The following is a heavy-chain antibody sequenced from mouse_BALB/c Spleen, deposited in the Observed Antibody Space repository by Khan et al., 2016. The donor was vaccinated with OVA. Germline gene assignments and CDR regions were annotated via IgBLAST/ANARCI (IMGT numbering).Heavy chain of an antibody. J-gene: IGHJ3*01. Sequence: VHLVESGAELVRPGSSVKISCKTSGYAFSNYWMNWVKQRPGQGLEWIGQIYPGDGDTNYNGEFKGKATLTADKSSNTAYMHLSSLTAEDSAVYFCARSGYDFFAYWGQGTLVTVSA. V-gene: IGHV1-80*01. CDR1: GYAFSNYW. CDR2: IYPGDGDT. D-gene: IGHD2-14*01. CDR3: ARSGYDFFAY.